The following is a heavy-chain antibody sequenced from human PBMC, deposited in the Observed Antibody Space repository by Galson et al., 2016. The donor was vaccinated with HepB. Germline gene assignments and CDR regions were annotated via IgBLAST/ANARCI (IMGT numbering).Heavy chain of an antibody. D-gene: IGHD1-1*01. Sequence: SLRLSCAASGFTFSDNWMSWVRQAPGKGLEWVASMKQDGSEKYSVDSMKGRFTISRDNAKNSLFLQMNSLRAEDTAVYYCARGKATILTWGQGTLVTVSS. V-gene: IGHV3-7*03. J-gene: IGHJ5*02. CDR1: GFTFSDNW. CDR2: MKQDGSEK. CDR3: ARGKATILT.